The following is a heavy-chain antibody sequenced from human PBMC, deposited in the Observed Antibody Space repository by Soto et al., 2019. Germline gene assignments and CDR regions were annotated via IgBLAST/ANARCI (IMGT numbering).Heavy chain of an antibody. D-gene: IGHD6-19*01. V-gene: IGHV4-34*01. CDR2: INHSGST. CDR3: AYGWSRWFDP. CDR1: GGSFSVYY. Sequence: PSETLSLTCAVYGGSFSVYYWSWIRQPPGKGLEWIGEINHSGSTNYNPYLKSRVTISVDTSKNQFSLKLSSVTAADTAVYYCAYGWSRWFDPWCQGTLVTVSS. J-gene: IGHJ5*02.